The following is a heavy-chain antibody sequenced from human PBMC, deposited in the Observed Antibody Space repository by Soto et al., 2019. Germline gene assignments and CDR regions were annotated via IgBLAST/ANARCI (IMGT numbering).Heavy chain of an antibody. CDR2: IIPIFGTA. V-gene: IGHV1-69*01. CDR1: GGTFSSYA. D-gene: IGHD4-4*01. J-gene: IGHJ5*02. CDR3: ARAPTVTTYNCFDP. Sequence: QVQLVQSGAEVKKPGSSVKVSCTASGGTFSSYAISWVRQAPGHGLEWMGGIIPIFGTANYAQKFQGRVTMTADESTSTAYMELSSLRSEDTAVYYCARAPTVTTYNCFDPWAREPWSPAPQ.